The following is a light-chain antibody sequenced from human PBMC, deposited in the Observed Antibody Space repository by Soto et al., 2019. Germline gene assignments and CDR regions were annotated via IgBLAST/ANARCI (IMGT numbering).Light chain of an antibody. J-gene: IGKJ1*01. CDR3: QQSYSTPPT. CDR1: QSITNN. Sequence: DIQMTQSPSSLSASVLERVTIACRASQSITNNLNWYQQKPGRAPKLLIYRVSNLQSGVPPRFSGSGSGTDFTLTISGLQPDDFATYYCQQSYSTPPTFGQGTKVDIK. V-gene: IGKV1-39*01. CDR2: RVS.